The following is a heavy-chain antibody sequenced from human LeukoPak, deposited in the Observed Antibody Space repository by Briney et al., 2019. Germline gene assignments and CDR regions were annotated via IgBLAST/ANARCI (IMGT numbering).Heavy chain of an antibody. V-gene: IGHV3-30*02. Sequence: GGSLRLSCAASGFTFSSYGMHWVRQAPGKGLEGVAFIRYDGSNKYYADSVKGRFTISRDNSKNTLYLQMNSLRAEDTAVYYCAKGFYYYDSSGYHAGYWGQGTLVTASS. CDR3: AKGFYYYDSSGYHAGY. CDR2: IRYDGSNK. CDR1: GFTFSSYG. D-gene: IGHD3-22*01. J-gene: IGHJ4*02.